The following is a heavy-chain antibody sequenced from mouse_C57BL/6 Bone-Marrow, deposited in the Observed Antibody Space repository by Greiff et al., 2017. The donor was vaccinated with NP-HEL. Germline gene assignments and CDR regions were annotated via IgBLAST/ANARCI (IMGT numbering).Heavy chain of an antibody. J-gene: IGHJ4*01. CDR3: TSYGNPYYAMDY. V-gene: IGHV14-4*01. Sequence: EVQVVESGAELVRPGASVKLSCTASGFNIKDDYMHWVKQRPEQGLEWIGWIDPENGDTEYASKFQGKATITADTSSNTAYLQLSSLTSEDTAVYYCTSYGNPYYAMDYWGQGTSVTVSS. D-gene: IGHD2-1*01. CDR2: IDPENGDT. CDR1: GFNIKDDY.